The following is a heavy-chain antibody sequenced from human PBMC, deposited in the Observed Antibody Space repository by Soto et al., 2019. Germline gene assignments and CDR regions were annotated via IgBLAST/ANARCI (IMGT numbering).Heavy chain of an antibody. CDR3: AKDLPGWHTAFDV. V-gene: IGHV3-23*01. J-gene: IGHJ3*01. CDR1: GFPFNTYT. D-gene: IGHD6-19*01. CDR2: ISGGGGST. Sequence: GGSLRLSCAASGFPFNTYTMTWVRQSPGKGLEWVSSISGGGGSTYYADSVKGRFTISRDNSKNTLSLHINRLRAEDTDLYYCAKDLPGWHTAFDVWGQGTRITVSS.